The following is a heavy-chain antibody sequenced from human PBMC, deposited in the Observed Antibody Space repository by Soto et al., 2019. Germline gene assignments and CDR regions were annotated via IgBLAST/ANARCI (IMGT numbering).Heavy chain of an antibody. V-gene: IGHV3-30*18. Sequence: QVQLVESGGGVVQPGRSLRLSCAASGFTFSSYAMHWVRQAPGKGLEWVTVISSDGNIQYYADSVEGRFTISRDNSKNTLYLQMNSLRAEDTAVYYCAKDWGVHSSGGTYYYDYWGQGTLVTVSS. CDR3: AKDWGVHSSGGTYYYDY. CDR1: GFTFSSYA. D-gene: IGHD6-19*01. J-gene: IGHJ4*02. CDR2: ISSDGNIQ.